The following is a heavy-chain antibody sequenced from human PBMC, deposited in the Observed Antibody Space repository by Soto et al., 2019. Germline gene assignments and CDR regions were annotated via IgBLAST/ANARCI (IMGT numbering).Heavy chain of an antibody. CDR2: IYDSESA. Sequence: QVQLQESGPGLVKASQTLSLICSVSGESISSGGYYWSWIHHHPGKGLEWIGYIYDSESAYYNPSLNSRVTISMDTSKNHFAMKLSSVTAADTAVYYCARASSSSSAADYWGQGTLITVSS. V-gene: IGHV4-31*03. J-gene: IGHJ4*02. CDR1: GESISSGGYY. CDR3: ARASSSSSAADY. D-gene: IGHD6-6*01.